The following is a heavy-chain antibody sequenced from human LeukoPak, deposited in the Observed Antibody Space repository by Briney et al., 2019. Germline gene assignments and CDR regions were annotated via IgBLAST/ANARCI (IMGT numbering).Heavy chain of an antibody. D-gene: IGHD5-24*01. V-gene: IGHV5-51*04. Sequence: GSRPISSQGSGCNLSIYWIGRARALPGKGRKWMGIIYPGDADTRYTPSFQAQHTISADQPIITASLQWSSLMASDTAMYYCARSIDGSGSIRLDYWGQGTQVTVSA. J-gene: IGHJ4*02. CDR2: IYPGDADT. CDR3: ARSIDGSGSIRLDY. CDR1: GCNLSIYW.